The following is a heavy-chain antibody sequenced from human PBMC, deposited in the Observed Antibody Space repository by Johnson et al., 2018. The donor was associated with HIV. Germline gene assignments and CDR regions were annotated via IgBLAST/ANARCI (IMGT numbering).Heavy chain of an antibody. V-gene: IGHV3-11*01. CDR1: GFTFSDYY. D-gene: IGHD6-25*01. J-gene: IGHJ3*02. CDR3: ARDRVIAANNRAFDI. CDR2: ISSSGSTI. Sequence: QVQLVESGGGVVQPGRSLRLSCAASGFTFSDYYMSWIRQAPGKGLEWVSYISSSGSTIYYADSVKGRFTISRDNSKNTLYLQMNSLRAEDTAVYYCARDRVIAANNRAFDIWGQGTMVTVSS.